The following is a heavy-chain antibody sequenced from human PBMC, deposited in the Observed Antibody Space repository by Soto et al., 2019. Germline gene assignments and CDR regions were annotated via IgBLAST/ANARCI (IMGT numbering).Heavy chain of an antibody. CDR2: IWSDGSNK. Sequence: QVQLVESGGGVVQPGTSLRLSCAASGFTFSSYGMSWVRQAPGKGLEWVAVIWSDGSNKDYAESVKGRFTISRDNSKNTLYLQMNSLRAEDTAVYYCARDLPRRIDYWGQGTLVTVSS. CDR1: GFTFSSYG. CDR3: ARDLPRRIDY. V-gene: IGHV3-33*01. J-gene: IGHJ4*02.